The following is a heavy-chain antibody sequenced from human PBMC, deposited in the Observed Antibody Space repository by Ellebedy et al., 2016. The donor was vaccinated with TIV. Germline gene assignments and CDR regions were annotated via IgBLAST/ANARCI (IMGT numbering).Heavy chain of an antibody. CDR2: ITGRAGQM. Sequence: PGGSLRLSCAASGFTFSSYSMNWVRQAPGKGLEWVSSITGRAGQMYYADSVKGRFTISRDNSNNTLYLQMNSLRPEDTAVYYCAKVQIVGHASSYYAMDVWGHGTTFTVSS. D-gene: IGHD1-26*01. CDR1: GFTFSSYS. J-gene: IGHJ6*02. CDR3: AKVQIVGHASSYYAMDV. V-gene: IGHV3-23*01.